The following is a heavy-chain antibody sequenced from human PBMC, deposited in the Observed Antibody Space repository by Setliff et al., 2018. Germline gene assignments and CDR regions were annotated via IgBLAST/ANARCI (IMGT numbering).Heavy chain of an antibody. CDR3: AADTFDSNAQAFDY. CDR1: GFTFSKAW. V-gene: IGHV3-15*07. CDR2: VTAGGTT. J-gene: IGHJ4*02. D-gene: IGHD3-22*01. Sequence: PGGSLRLSCAVSGFTFSKAWMHWVRQAPGKGLEWVGRVTAGGTTNYAAPVKGRFTISRDDSKDTLYLQLNSLNTEDTAVYYCAADTFDSNAQAFDYWGQGTLVTVSS.